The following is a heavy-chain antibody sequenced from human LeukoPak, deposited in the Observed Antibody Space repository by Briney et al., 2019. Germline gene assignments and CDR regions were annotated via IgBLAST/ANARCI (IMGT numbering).Heavy chain of an antibody. CDR1: GGTFSSYA. Sequence: SVKVSCKASGGTFSSYAISWVRQSPGQGLEWMGRIIPILGIANYAQKFQGRVTTTADKSTRTAYMELSSLRSEDTAVYYCATLEMAPHWSNYFDYWGQGTLVTVSS. CDR2: IIPILGIA. J-gene: IGHJ4*02. D-gene: IGHD5-24*01. CDR3: ATLEMAPHWSNYFDY. V-gene: IGHV1-69*04.